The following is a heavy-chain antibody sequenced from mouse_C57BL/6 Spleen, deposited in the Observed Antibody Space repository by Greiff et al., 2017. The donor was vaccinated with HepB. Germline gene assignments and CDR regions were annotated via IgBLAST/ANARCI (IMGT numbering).Heavy chain of an antibody. J-gene: IGHJ2*01. CDR1: GFTFSDYG. D-gene: IGHD2-4*01. CDR2: ISSGSSTI. CDR3: AREDYDEGV. Sequence: DVHLVESGGGLVKPGGSLKLSCAASGFTFSDYGMHWVRQAPEKGLEWVAYISSGSSTIYYADTVKGRFTISRDNAKNTLFLQMTSLRSEDTAMYYCAREDYDEGVWGQGTTLTVSS. V-gene: IGHV5-17*01.